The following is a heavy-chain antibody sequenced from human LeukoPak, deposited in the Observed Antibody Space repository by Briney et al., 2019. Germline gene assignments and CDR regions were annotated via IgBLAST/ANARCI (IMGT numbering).Heavy chain of an antibody. Sequence: QSGGSLRLSGAASGFICSNYATGWVRQAPHKGPEWVSIISGSGFTTFYADSVKGRFTISRDNSKNTLYLQMNSLRAEDTAVYYCASPREVYYYDSSGPTGYWGQGTLVTVSS. CDR2: ISGSGFTT. V-gene: IGHV3-23*01. CDR3: ASPREVYYYDSSGPTGY. D-gene: IGHD3-22*01. CDR1: GFICSNYA. J-gene: IGHJ4*02.